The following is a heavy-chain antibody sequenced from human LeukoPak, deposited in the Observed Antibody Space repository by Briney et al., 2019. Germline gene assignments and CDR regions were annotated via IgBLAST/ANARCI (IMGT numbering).Heavy chain of an antibody. V-gene: IGHV1-2*06. CDR2: INPNSGGT. Sequence: ASVKVSCKASGGTFSSYAISWVRQAPGQGLEWMGRINPNSGGTNYAQKFQGRVTMTRDTSISTAYMELSRLRSDDTAVYYCASGYSVDYGDYWGQGTLVTVSS. CDR1: GGTFSSYA. D-gene: IGHD6-13*01. J-gene: IGHJ4*02. CDR3: ASGYSVDYGDY.